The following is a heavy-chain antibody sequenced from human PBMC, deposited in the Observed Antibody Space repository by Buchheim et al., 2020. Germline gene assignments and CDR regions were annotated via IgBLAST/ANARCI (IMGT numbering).Heavy chain of an antibody. CDR1: GFTFSSYW. D-gene: IGHD1/OR15-1a*01. Sequence: EVQLVESGGGLVQPGGSLRLSCAASGFTFSSYWMSWVRQAPGKGLEGVANIKKDGSEKYYVDSVKGRFTISRDNAKKSRYLQMNSLRAEDTAVYYCARVGRTAAGYYYGMDVWGQGTT. V-gene: IGHV3-7*01. CDR2: IKKDGSEK. CDR3: ARVGRTAAGYYYGMDV. J-gene: IGHJ6*02.